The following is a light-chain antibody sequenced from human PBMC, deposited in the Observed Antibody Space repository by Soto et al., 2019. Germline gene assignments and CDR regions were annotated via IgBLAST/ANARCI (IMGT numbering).Light chain of an antibody. CDR1: SSDIGGYNY. CDR3: SSYAGSNNYV. CDR2: EVS. Sequence: QSVLTQPPSASGSPGQSVTISCTGTSSDIGGYNYVSWYQQHPGKAPKLMIYEVSKRPSGVPDRFSGSKSGNTASLTVSGVQAEDEADYYCSSYAGSNNYVLGSGTKVT. V-gene: IGLV2-8*01. J-gene: IGLJ1*01.